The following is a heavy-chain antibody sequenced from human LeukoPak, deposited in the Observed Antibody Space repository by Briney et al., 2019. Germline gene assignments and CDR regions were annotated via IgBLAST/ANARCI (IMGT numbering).Heavy chain of an antibody. Sequence: GGSLRLSCAASEFTFSSYGMHWVRQAPGKGLEWVAVISYDGSNKYYADSVKGRFTISRDNSKNTLYLQMNSLRTEDTAVYYCAKDPIGYCSGGSCYSGAQYFQHWDQGTLVTVSS. CDR3: AKDPIGYCSGGSCYSGAQYFQH. D-gene: IGHD2-15*01. CDR2: ISYDGSNK. CDR1: EFTFSSYG. J-gene: IGHJ1*01. V-gene: IGHV3-30*18.